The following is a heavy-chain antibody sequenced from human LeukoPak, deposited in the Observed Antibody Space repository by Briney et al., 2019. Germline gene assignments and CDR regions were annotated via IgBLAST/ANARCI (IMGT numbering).Heavy chain of an antibody. J-gene: IGHJ5*02. CDR3: ARSRYILVGATRVSSNWFDP. CDR1: GGSFSGYY. V-gene: IGHV4-34*01. Sequence: SETLSLTCAVYGGSFSGYYWNWIRQPPGKGLEWIGEINHSGSTNYNPSLNSRVTISVDTSKNQFSLKLSSVTAADTAVYYCARSRYILVGATRVSSNWFDPWGQGTLVTVSS. CDR2: INHSGST. D-gene: IGHD1-26*01.